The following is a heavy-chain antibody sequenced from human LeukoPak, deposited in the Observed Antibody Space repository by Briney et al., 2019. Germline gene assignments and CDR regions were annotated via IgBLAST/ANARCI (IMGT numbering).Heavy chain of an antibody. J-gene: IGHJ6*04. CDR3: ARGGWFGESTMDV. CDR2: IYTSGST. CDR1: GGSISSGSYY. V-gene: IGHV4-61*02. Sequence: SETLSLTCTVSGGSISSGSYYWSWIRQPAGKGLEWIGRIYTSGSTSYNPSLKSRVTISVDTSKNQFSLKLSSVTAADTAVYYCARGGWFGESTMDVWGKGTTVTVSS. D-gene: IGHD3-10*01.